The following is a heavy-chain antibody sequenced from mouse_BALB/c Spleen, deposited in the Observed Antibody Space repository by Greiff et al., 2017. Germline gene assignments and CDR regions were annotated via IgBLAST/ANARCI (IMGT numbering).Heavy chain of an antibody. V-gene: IGHV1-9*01. CDR3: ARTASTMITTKDY. J-gene: IGHJ2*01. CDR1: GYTFSSYW. D-gene: IGHD2-4*01. Sequence: VKLMESGAELMKPGASVKISCKATGYTFSSYWIEWVKQRPGHGLEWIGEILPGSGSTNYNEKFKGKATFTADTSSNTAYMQLSSLTSEDSAVYYCARTASTMITTKDYWGQGTTLTVSS. CDR2: ILPGSGST.